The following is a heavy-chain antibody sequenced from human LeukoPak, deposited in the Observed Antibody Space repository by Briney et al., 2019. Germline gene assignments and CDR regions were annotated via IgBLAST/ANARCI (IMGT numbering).Heavy chain of an antibody. J-gene: IGHJ4*02. Sequence: PGGSLRLSCVASGFTFSRSWMDWVRQAPGNGLVWVANIKGDGSETHYVDSAKGRFTISRVNAKNYLYLQIDRVRVEDTAIYYCAQSLDDWGQGALLTVYS. V-gene: IGHV3-7*01. CDR1: GFTFSRSW. CDR3: AQSLDD. CDR2: IKGDGSET.